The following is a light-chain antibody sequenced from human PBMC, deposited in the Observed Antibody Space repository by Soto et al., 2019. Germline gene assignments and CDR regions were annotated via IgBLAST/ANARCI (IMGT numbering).Light chain of an antibody. V-gene: IGKV1-39*01. J-gene: IGKJ3*01. CDR2: DAA. CDR1: QNINTY. Sequence: DIPMTQSPYFLSAAVGDRVTIACRASQNINTYSNWYQQKPGQAPKLLIFDAASLHSGVPSRFSGGGSRTDFTLTITSLQPEDFAPYYFQQTSSAPFTFVLGTKVASK. CDR3: QQTSSAPFT.